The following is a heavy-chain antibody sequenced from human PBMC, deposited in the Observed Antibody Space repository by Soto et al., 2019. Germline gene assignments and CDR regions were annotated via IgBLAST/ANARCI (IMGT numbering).Heavy chain of an antibody. J-gene: IGHJ3*02. V-gene: IGHV1-2*02. CDR3: ARGGGVGVAGSAAFDM. CDR1: GYPVTAYY. CDR2: INPATGAA. Sequence: QLHLVQSGAVVKKPGASVTVSCSASGYPVTAYYMHWVRQAPGRGLEWMGGINPATGAAKYTQAFQGRVTMTRDTSPRNVLMELGGLASAATAVFYWARGGGVGVAGSAAFDMWGQGTLVTVSS. D-gene: IGHD3-3*01.